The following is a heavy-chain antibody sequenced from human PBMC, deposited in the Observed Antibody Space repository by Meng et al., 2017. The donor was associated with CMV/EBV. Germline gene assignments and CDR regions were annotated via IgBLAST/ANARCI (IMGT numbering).Heavy chain of an antibody. CDR1: GFTFSSYS. CDR2: ISSSSSYI. CDR3: AKGLWLYSGIATGGY. J-gene: IGHJ4*02. D-gene: IGHD1-26*01. V-gene: IGHV3-21*04. Sequence: GESLKISCAASGFTFSSYSMNWVRQAPGKGLEWVSSISSSSSYIYYADSVKGRFTISRDNAKNTLYLQMNSLRAEDTAVYYCAKGLWLYSGIATGGYWGQGTLVTVSS.